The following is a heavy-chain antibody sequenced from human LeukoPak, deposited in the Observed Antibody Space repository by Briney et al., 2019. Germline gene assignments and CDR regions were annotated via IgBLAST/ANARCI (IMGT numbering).Heavy chain of an antibody. CDR3: AREKRYCSSTSCHSV. D-gene: IGHD2-2*01. Sequence: GGSLRLSCAASGFTFSSYSMNWVRQAPGKGLEWVSSISSSGSYIYYADSVKGRFTISRDNAKNSLYLQMNSLRAEDTAVYYCAREKRYCSSTSCHSVWGKGTTVTVSS. J-gene: IGHJ6*04. CDR2: ISSSGSYI. V-gene: IGHV3-21*01. CDR1: GFTFSSYS.